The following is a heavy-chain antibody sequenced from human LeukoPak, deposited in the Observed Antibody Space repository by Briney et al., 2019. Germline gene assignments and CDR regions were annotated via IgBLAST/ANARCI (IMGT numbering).Heavy chain of an antibody. V-gene: IGHV3-23*01. CDR1: GFTFSSDW. CDR2: SSGSGTHT. J-gene: IGHJ3*01. CDR3: AKRAAYSRSSLVLPFDAFDL. Sequence: GGSLRLSCAASGFTFSSDWMIWVRQPPGKGLEWVSVSSGSGTHTYYAASVKGRFTISRDNSNNTLYLQMNSLRAEDTAVYYCAKRAAYSRSSLVLPFDAFDLWGQGTMVTVSS. D-gene: IGHD6-6*01.